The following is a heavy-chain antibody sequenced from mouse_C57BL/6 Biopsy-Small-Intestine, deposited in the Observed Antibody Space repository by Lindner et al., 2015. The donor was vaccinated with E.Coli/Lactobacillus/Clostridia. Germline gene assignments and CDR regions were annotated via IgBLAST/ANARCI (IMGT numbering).Heavy chain of an antibody. J-gene: IGHJ4*01. CDR1: GYMFTDYD. D-gene: IGHD1-1*02. CDR3: ARGTSGSYDF. Sequence: SVKVSCKASGYMFTDYDYHWVRQAPGQGLEWMGWISPYSGDTKYAQEFQGRVTMSADTSATTAYMELRSLRSDDTAVYYCARGTSGSYDFWGQGTPVTVSS. CDR2: ISPYSGDT. V-gene: IGHV1-84*02.